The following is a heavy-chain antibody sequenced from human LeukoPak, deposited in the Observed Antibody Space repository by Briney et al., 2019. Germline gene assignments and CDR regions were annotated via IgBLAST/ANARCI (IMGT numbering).Heavy chain of an antibody. Sequence: GASLKISCKGSGYSFTSYWIGWVRQMPGEGLEGMGIIYPGDSDTTYSPSFQGQVTISADKSISPAYLQWSSLKASDTAMYYCARQGGSYWLGGFDPWGQGTLVTVSS. CDR2: IYPGDSDT. J-gene: IGHJ5*02. D-gene: IGHD1-26*01. CDR1: GYSFTSYW. CDR3: ARQGGSYWLGGFDP. V-gene: IGHV5-51*01.